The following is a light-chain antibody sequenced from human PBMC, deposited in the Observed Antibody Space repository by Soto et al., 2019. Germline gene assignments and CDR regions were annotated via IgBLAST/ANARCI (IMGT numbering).Light chain of an antibody. Sequence: EVVMTQSPATLSVSPGERATLSCRASQTVSRNLAWYQQRPGQAPRLLIYDISTRATGVPARFSGSGSETEFTLTIRSLQSEDFAVSYCQQHYNSPQTFGQGTKVDIK. CDR2: DIS. CDR3: QQHYNSPQT. CDR1: QTVSRN. V-gene: IGKV3-15*01. J-gene: IGKJ1*01.